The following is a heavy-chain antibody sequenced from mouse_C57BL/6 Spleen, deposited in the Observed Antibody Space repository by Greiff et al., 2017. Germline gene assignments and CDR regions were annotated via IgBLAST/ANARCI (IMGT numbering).Heavy chain of an antibody. Sequence: EVKLQESGGGLVKPGGSLKLSCAASGFTFSSYAMSWVRQTPEKRLEWVATISDGGSYTYYPDNVKGRFTISRDNAKNNLYLQRSHLKSEDTAMYYCARDLYPGGFAYWGQGTLVTVSA. CDR1: GFTFSSYA. CDR3: ARDLYPGGFAY. V-gene: IGHV5-4*01. CDR2: ISDGGSYT. J-gene: IGHJ3*01.